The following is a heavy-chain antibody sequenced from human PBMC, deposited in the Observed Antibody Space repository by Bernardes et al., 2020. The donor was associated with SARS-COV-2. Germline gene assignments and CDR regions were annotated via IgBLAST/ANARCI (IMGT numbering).Heavy chain of an antibody. V-gene: IGHV4-4*02. Sequence: SETLSLTCAVSGGSISSSNWWSWVRQPPGKGLEWIGEIYHSGSTNYNPSLKSRVTISVDKSKNEFSLRLTSVTAADTAVYYCTKGRRLRIGDPEGNYFDNWGQGTLVTVSS. D-gene: IGHD2-21*01. J-gene: IGHJ4*02. CDR1: GGSISSSNW. CDR2: IYHSGST. CDR3: TKGRRLRIGDPEGNYFDN.